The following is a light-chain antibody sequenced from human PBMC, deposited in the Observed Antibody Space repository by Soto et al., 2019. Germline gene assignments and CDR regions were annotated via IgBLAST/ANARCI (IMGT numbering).Light chain of an antibody. CDR1: SSDVGRYNY. CDR2: DVS. Sequence: QSALTQPASVSGSPGQSIAISCTGTSSDVGRYNYVSWYQQHPGKAPKVIIYDVSNRPSGVSNRLSCSKSGNTASLTISGLQAEDEADYYCSSYTSSSTEVFGTGTKVTVL. J-gene: IGLJ1*01. V-gene: IGLV2-14*03. CDR3: SSYTSSSTEV.